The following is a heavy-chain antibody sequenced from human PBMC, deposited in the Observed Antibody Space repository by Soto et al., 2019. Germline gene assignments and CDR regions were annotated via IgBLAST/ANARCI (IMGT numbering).Heavy chain of an antibody. CDR3: ARDIRRITMVRGVTAYFDY. J-gene: IGHJ4*02. CDR1: GXTFTSNY. Sequence: GASVKVSCKAYGXTFTSNYMDWVRQAPGQGLAWMVIINPSGSSTSYAQKFQGRVTMTRDTSTSTVYMELSSLRSEDTAVYYCARDIRRITMVRGVTAYFDYWGQGTLVTVSS. V-gene: IGHV1-46*01. D-gene: IGHD3-10*01. CDR2: INPSGSST.